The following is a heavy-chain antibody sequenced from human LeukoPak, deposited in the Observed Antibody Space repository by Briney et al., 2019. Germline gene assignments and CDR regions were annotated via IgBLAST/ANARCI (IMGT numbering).Heavy chain of an antibody. CDR3: ARDKSDWNYPVGYYYYYMDV. CDR2: ISAYNGNT. Sequence: ASVKVSCKASGYTFTSYGISWVRQAPGQGLEWMGWISAYNGNTNYAQKLQGRATMTTDTSTSTAYMELRSLRSDDTAVYYCARDKSDWNYPVGYYYYYMDVWGKGTTVTVSS. V-gene: IGHV1-18*04. D-gene: IGHD1-7*01. CDR1: GYTFTSYG. J-gene: IGHJ6*03.